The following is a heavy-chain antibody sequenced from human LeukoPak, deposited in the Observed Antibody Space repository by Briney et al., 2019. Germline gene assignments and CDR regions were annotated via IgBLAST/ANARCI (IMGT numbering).Heavy chain of an antibody. D-gene: IGHD3-9*01. CDR1: SGSISSTSYY. Sequence: SETLSLTCTVSSGSISSTSYYWGWIRQPPGMGLEWIGSMYYSGSTYYNPSLKSRVTISVDTSKSQFSLKLSSVTAADTAVYYCARGPTNPDWLSGNWFDPWGQGTLVTVSS. CDR3: ARGPTNPDWLSGNWFDP. V-gene: IGHV4-39*07. J-gene: IGHJ5*02. CDR2: MYYSGST.